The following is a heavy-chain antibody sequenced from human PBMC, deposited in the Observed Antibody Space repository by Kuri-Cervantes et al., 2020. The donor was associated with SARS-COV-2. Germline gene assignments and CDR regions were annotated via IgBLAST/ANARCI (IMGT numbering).Heavy chain of an antibody. Sequence: GESLKISCAASGFTFSSYVMHWVRQAPGKGLEWVAVISYGGSNKYYADSVRGRFTISRDNSKKTLYLQINSLTAENTAVYYCARDPKCELNYYFDYWGQGTLVTVSS. CDR1: GFTFSSYV. V-gene: IGHV3-30*01. CDR3: ARDPKCELNYYFDY. J-gene: IGHJ4*02. CDR2: ISYGGSNK. D-gene: IGHD1-26*01.